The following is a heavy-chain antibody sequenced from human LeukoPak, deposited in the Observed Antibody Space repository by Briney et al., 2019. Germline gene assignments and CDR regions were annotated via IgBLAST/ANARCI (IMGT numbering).Heavy chain of an antibody. CDR1: GFTFSSYA. CDR2: ISGSGGST. CDR3: AKGRGRLFHYFDY. D-gene: IGHD3-16*01. Sequence: GGSLRLSCAASGFTFSSYAMSWVRQAPGKGLEWGSAISGSGGSTYYADSVKGRFTISRDNSKNTLYLQMNSLRAEDTAVYYCAKGRGRLFHYFDYWGQGTLVTVSS. J-gene: IGHJ4*02. V-gene: IGHV3-23*01.